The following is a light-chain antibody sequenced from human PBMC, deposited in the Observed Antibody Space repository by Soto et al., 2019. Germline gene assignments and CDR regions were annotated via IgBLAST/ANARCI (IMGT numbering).Light chain of an antibody. CDR1: QSVSSSY. Sequence: EIVLTQSPGTLSLSPGERATLSCRASQSVSSSYLAWYQQKPGQAPRLLIYGASSRATGIPVRFSGSGSGTDFTLTISSLQSEDLAVYYCQQYNNWPSFTFGPGTKVDIK. J-gene: IGKJ3*01. V-gene: IGKV3-20*01. CDR2: GAS. CDR3: QQYNNWPSFT.